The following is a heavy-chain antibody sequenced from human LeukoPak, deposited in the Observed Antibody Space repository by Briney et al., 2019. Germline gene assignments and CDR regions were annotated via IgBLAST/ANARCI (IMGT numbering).Heavy chain of an antibody. V-gene: IGHV3-33*01. CDR1: GFTFSSYG. J-gene: IGHJ4*02. CDR3: ASGGFEGWYDY. D-gene: IGHD6-19*01. CDR2: IWYDGSNK. Sequence: GGSLRLSCAAFGFTFSSYGMHWVRQAPGKGLEWVAVIWYDGSNKYYADSVKGRFTISRDNSKNTLYLQMNSLRAEDTAVYYCASGGFEGWYDYWGQGTLVTVSS.